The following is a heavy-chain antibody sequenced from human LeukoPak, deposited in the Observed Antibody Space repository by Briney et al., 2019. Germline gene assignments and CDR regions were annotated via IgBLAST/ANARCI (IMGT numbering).Heavy chain of an antibody. CDR3: ARRRLDYYGLDV. CDR2: ISYSSNSI. J-gene: IGHJ6*02. Sequence: GGSLRLPCVASGFTFMDYYMSWIRQAPGKGLEWVSYISYSSNSINYADSVKGRFTMSRDNAKNSVFLQMNSLRAEDTAVYYCARRRLDYYGLDVWGQGTTVTVSS. V-gene: IGHV3-11*01. CDR1: GFTFMDYY. D-gene: IGHD6-6*01.